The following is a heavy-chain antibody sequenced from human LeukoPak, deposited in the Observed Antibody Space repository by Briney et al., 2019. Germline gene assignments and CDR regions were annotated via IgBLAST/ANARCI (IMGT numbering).Heavy chain of an antibody. J-gene: IGHJ4*02. V-gene: IGHV3-7*04. CDR1: GFTISSYY. Sequence: PGGSLRLSCAASGFTISSYYMSWVRQAPGKGLEWLANIKEDGSASNYVNSVKGRFTISRDNAKNLLYLQMNSLRPEDTAVYYCARDEVAVPGGDYWGQGTLVTVSS. CDR3: ARDEVAVPGGDY. D-gene: IGHD5-12*01. CDR2: IKEDGSAS.